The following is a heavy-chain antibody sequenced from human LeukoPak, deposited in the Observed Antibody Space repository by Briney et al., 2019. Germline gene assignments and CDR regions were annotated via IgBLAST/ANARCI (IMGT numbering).Heavy chain of an antibody. CDR1: GYTFTGYY. CDR3: ARDSRVTNGDY. V-gene: IGHV1-2*02. CDR2: VNPNDGDT. Sequence: ASVKVSCKASGYTFTGYYMHWVRQVPGQGLEWVGLVNPNDGDTKYAQKFQGRVTMTRDTSVNTAFMELSRLRSDDTAVYYCARDSRVTNGDYWGQGTLVTVSS. J-gene: IGHJ4*02. D-gene: IGHD3-10*01.